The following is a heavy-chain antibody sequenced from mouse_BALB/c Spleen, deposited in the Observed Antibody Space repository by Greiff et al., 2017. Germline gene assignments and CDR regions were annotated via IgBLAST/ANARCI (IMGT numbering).Heavy chain of an antibody. CDR2: INSNGGST. V-gene: IGHV5-6-2*01. D-gene: IGHD1-3*01. Sequence: EVKLVESGGGLVKLGGSLKLSCAASGFTFSSYYMSWVRQTPEKRLELVAAINSNGGSTYYPDTVKGRFTISRDNAKNTLYLQMSSLKSEDTALYYCARHKGAYYAMDYWGQGTSVTVSS. J-gene: IGHJ4*01. CDR3: ARHKGAYYAMDY. CDR1: GFTFSSYY.